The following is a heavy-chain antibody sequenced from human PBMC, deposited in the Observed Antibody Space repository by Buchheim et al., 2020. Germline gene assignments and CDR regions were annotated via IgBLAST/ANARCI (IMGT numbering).Heavy chain of an antibody. CDR3: AKSERRIEYYYCSGFGA. CDR2: ISSDGSSE. Sequence: QVQLEQSGGRVVQPGRSLRISCAASGFTFSNYAMHWVRQAPGKGLEWLASISSDGSSEVYAESVKGRFTISSDYAETTLYLRMTSLRSEDSSVYYCAKSERRIEYYYCSGFGAWGQGTL. CDR1: GFTFSNYA. J-gene: IGHJ5*02. D-gene: IGHD3-10*01. V-gene: IGHV3-30*18.